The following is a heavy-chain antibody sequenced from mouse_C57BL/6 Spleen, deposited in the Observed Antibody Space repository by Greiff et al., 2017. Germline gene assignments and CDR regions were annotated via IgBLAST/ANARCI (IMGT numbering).Heavy chain of an antibody. Sequence: QVQLQQSGAELVRPGASVTLSCKASGYTFTDYEMHWVKQTPVHGLEWIGAIDPETGGTAYNQKFQGKAILTADKSTSTAYMELRSLTSEDSVVYYCTRRGGYGFAYWGQGTLVTVSA. CDR3: TRRGGYGFAY. J-gene: IGHJ3*01. CDR1: GYTFTDYE. CDR2: IDPETGGT. D-gene: IGHD2-2*01. V-gene: IGHV1-15*01.